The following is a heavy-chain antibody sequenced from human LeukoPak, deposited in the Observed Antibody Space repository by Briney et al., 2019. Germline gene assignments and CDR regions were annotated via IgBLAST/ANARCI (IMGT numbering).Heavy chain of an antibody. CDR2: IHHSGST. CDR1: GYSISSGYY. J-gene: IGHJ3*02. D-gene: IGHD2-15*01. CDR3: AREEEDIVVVVAATEEIIAFDI. V-gene: IGHV4-38-2*02. Sequence: SETLSLTCTVSGYSISSGYYWGWIRQPPGKGLEWIGSIHHSGSTYYNPSLKSRVTISVDTSKNQFSLKLSSVTAADTAVYYCAREEEDIVVVVAATEEIIAFDIWGQGTMVTVSS.